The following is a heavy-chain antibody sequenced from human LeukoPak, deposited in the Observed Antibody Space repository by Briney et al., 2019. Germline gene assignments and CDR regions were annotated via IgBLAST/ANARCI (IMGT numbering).Heavy chain of an antibody. CDR1: GFTFSSYA. CDR3: AKDLRRAPPTYDAFDI. CDR2: ISGSGGST. Sequence: GGSLRLSCAASGFTFSSYAMSWVRQAPGKGLEWVSAISGSGGSTFYADSVKGRFTISRDNSKNTLYLQMNSLRSDDTAVYYCAKDLRRAPPTYDAFDIWGQGTMVTVSS. V-gene: IGHV3-23*01. J-gene: IGHJ3*02.